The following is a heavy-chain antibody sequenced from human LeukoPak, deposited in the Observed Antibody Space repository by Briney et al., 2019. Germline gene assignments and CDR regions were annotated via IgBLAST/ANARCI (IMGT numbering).Heavy chain of an antibody. Sequence: VGSLRLSCAASGFIVSSNFMSWVRQAPGKGLECVSLISIGGTAYSTDSVKGRFTISQEASKNPLSLQMNALRAEDTAACYCGTGRGDYWRQGTRVSV. CDR2: ISIGGTA. D-gene: IGHD3-16*01. CDR3: GTGRGDY. V-gene: IGHV3-53*05. CDR1: GFIVSSNF. J-gene: IGHJ4*02.